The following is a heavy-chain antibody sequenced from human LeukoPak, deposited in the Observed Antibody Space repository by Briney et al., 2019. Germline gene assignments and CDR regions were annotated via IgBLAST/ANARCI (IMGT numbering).Heavy chain of an antibody. D-gene: IGHD2/OR15-2a*01. CDR2: IYYSGST. CDR3: ARVGNYGRIEY. CDR1: GGSISRYY. Sequence: KPSETLSLTCTVSGGSISRYYLSWIRQPPGKGLEWIGYIYYSGSTNYNPSLKSRVTISVDTSKNQFSLKLSLVTAADTAVYYCARVGNYGRIEYWGQGTLVTVSS. V-gene: IGHV4-59*12. J-gene: IGHJ4*02.